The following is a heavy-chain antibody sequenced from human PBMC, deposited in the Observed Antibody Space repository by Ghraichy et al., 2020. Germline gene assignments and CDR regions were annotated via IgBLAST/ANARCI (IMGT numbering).Heavy chain of an antibody. V-gene: IGHV4-34*01. CDR2: INNRGST. Sequence: SETLSLTCAVSGGHFSGHYWNWIRQSPEKGLECIGEINNRGSTKSNPSFSSRATISVDSSRNQFSLTLRSVTAADTAVYFCARDPFCTDGVCLTSFFDHWGQGTVVTVSS. CDR1: GGHFSGHY. CDR3: ARDPFCTDGVCLTSFFDH. J-gene: IGHJ4*02. D-gene: IGHD2-8*01.